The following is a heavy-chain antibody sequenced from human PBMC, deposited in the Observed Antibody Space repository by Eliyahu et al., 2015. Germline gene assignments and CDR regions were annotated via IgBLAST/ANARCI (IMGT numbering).Heavy chain of an antibody. Sequence: QVQLVESGGGVVQPGGSLRLSCEASGFTFSTYGMPWVRQAPGKGLEWVADMXYDGTTKFYADSVKGRFTISRDNSKNTLYLQMNSLRGEDTAVYYCARGSVTGKFDYWGQGTLVTVSS. D-gene: IGHD1-20*01. J-gene: IGHJ4*02. V-gene: IGHV3-33*01. CDR1: GFTFSTYG. CDR2: MXYDGTTK. CDR3: ARGSVTGKFDY.